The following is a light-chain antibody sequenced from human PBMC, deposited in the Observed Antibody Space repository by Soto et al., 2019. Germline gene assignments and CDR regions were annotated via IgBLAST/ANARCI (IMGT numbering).Light chain of an antibody. Sequence: DIQMTQSPSTLSASVGDRVTITCRASQSISSWLAWYQQEPGKAPKLLIYKASSLESGVPSRFSSSGSGTEFTLTISSLQPDDFATYYCQQYNSYLYTFGQGTKLEIK. CDR1: QSISSW. CDR3: QQYNSYLYT. V-gene: IGKV1-5*03. J-gene: IGKJ2*01. CDR2: KAS.